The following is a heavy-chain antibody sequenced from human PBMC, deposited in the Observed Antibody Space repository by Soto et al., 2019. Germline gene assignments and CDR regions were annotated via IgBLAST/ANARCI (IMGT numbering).Heavy chain of an antibody. CDR2: ISHSGIT. V-gene: IGHV4-4*02. CDR3: ARVLRGWFDP. J-gene: IGHJ5*02. CDR1: GGSITSANW. Sequence: SETLSLTWTVSGGSITSANWWTLFRQPPGGGLEWIGEISHSGITNYKASLKSRVTMSVDKTKNDVSLELTSVTAADTAVYYCARVLRGWFDPWGQGTPVTVSS.